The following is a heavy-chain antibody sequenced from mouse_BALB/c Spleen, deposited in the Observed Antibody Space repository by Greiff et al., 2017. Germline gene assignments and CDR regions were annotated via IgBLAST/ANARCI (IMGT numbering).Heavy chain of an antibody. V-gene: IGHV1-4*02. CDR2: INPSSGYT. CDR1: GYTFTSYT. D-gene: IGHD1-1*01. J-gene: IGHJ2*01. CDR3: AIHYYGSSYDY. Sequence: VQLQQSAAELARPGASVKMSCKASGYTFTSYTMHWVKQRPGQGLEWIGYINPSSGYTEYNQKFKDKTTLTADKSSSTAYMQLSSLTSEDSAVYYCAIHYYGSSYDYWGQGTTLTVSS.